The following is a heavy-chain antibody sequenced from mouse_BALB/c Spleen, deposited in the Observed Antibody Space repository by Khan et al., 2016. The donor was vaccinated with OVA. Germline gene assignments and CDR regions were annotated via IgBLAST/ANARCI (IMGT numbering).Heavy chain of an antibody. CDR1: GDSITSGY. CDR2: ISYSGST. V-gene: IGHV3-8*02. Sequence: VQLQQSGPSLVKPSQTLSLTCSVTGDSITSGYWNWIRKFPGNKLEYMGYISYSGSTYYNPSLKSRISITRDTPKNQYYLQLNSVTTEDTATYYCARYEGIYLYYFDYWGQGTTLTVSS. D-gene: IGHD6-1*01. J-gene: IGHJ2*01. CDR3: ARYEGIYLYYFDY.